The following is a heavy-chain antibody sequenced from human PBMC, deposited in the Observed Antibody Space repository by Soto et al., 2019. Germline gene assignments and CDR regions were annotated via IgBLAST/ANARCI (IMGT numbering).Heavy chain of an antibody. J-gene: IGHJ5*02. V-gene: IGHV1-46*03. D-gene: IGHD6-13*01. Sequence: ASVKVSCKASGYTFTSYYMHWVRQAPGQGLEWMGIINPSGGSTSYAQKFQGRVTMTRDTSTSTVYMELSSLRSEDTAVYYCARDGVFDENIAAAYNWFDPWGQGTLVTVCS. CDR2: INPSGGST. CDR1: GYTFTSYY. CDR3: ARDGVFDENIAAAYNWFDP.